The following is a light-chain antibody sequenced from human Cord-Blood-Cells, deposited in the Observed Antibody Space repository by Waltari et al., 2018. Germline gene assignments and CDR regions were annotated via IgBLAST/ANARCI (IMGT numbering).Light chain of an antibody. J-gene: IGKJ1*01. CDR3: QQYGSSRT. CDR1: QSVSSSY. Sequence: EIVLTQSPGTLALSPGARANLSCRASQSVSSSYLAWYQQKPGQAPRLLIDGASSRATGIPDRFSGSGSGTDFTLTISRLEPEDFAVYYCQQYGSSRTFGQGTKVEIK. CDR2: GAS. V-gene: IGKV3-20*01.